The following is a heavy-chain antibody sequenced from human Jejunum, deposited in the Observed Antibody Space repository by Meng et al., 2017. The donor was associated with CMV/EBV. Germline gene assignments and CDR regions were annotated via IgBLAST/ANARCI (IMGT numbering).Heavy chain of an antibody. Sequence: QVQVVQSGTEGKKPGASVKLSCKTSGYTFTDYSLNWVRQAPGQGLEWMGWISTYNGHANYAQKFQGRVTMTTDTSSSTTYMELRSLKSDDTAIYYCARDLDDYSNFMNYWGQGTLVTVSS. CDR1: GYTFTDYS. V-gene: IGHV1-18*01. CDR2: ISTYNGHA. D-gene: IGHD4-11*01. J-gene: IGHJ4*02. CDR3: ARDLDDYSNFMNY.